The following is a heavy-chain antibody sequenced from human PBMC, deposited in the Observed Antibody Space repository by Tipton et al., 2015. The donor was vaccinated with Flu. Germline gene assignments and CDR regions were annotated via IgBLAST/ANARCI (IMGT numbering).Heavy chain of an antibody. CDR3: AKVRRGPNIVVVVAASGMDV. CDR1: GFTFSSYA. V-gene: IGHV3-23*01. Sequence: SLRLSCAASGFTFSSYAMSWVRQAPGKGLEWVSAISGSGGSTYYADSVKGRFTISRDNSKNTLYLQMNSLRAEDTAVYYCAKVRRGPNIVVVVAASGMDVWGQGTTVTVSS. CDR2: ISGSGGST. J-gene: IGHJ6*02. D-gene: IGHD2-15*01.